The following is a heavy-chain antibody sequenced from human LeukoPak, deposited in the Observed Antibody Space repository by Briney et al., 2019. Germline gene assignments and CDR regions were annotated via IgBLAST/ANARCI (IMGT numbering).Heavy chain of an antibody. CDR1: GGSISSGGYY. D-gene: IGHD6-19*01. CDR2: IYYSGST. Sequence: SETLSLTCTVSGGSISSGGYYWSWIRQHPRKGLEWIGYIYYSGSTYYNPSLKSRVTISVDTSKNQFSLKLSSVTAADTAVYYCARERAVAGRGGYYFDYWGQGTLVTVSS. J-gene: IGHJ4*02. CDR3: ARERAVAGRGGYYFDY. V-gene: IGHV4-31*03.